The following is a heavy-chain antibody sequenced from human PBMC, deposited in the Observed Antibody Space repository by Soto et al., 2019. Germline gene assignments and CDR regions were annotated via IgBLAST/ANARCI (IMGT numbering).Heavy chain of an antibody. D-gene: IGHD1-7*01. CDR3: ARGLLPNFYYYDMDV. CDR2: LYYSGSR. V-gene: IGHV4-59*08. J-gene: IGHJ6*04. Sequence: QLQESGPGLVKASETLSLTCRVSGGSISSHYWSWIRQPPGKGLEWIGNLYYSGSRIYIPSLNSRVTISVDTSSNQFSLIMRSVSAADTAVYFCARGLLPNFYYYDMDVWGRGTTVTVSA. CDR1: GGSISSHY.